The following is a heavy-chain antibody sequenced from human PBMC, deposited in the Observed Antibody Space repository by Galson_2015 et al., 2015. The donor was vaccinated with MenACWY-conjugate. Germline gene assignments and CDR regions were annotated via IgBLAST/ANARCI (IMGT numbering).Heavy chain of an antibody. V-gene: IGHV3-23*01. J-gene: IGHJ4*02. CDR3: AKGFISSAYGPIDY. CDR2: FSGSGGST. CDR1: GFTFSNYA. D-gene: IGHD3-22*01. Sequence: SLRLSCAASGFTFSNYAMIWVRQAPGKGLQWVSSFSGSGGSTYYADSVKGRFTISRDDSKSTLYLQMNSLRAEDTALYYCAKGFISSAYGPIDYRGQGTLVTVSS.